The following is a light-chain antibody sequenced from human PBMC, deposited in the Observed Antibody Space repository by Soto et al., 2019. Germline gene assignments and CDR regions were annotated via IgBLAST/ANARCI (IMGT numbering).Light chain of an antibody. Sequence: QSVLTQPPSVSGTPGQRVTLSCSGSRSNIGGNAVTWYQQVPGTAPKLLIYANDQRPSGISDRFSGSKSSTSASLAISVLQSEDEADYYCAVWDDNLRGLFGGGTKLTVL. V-gene: IGLV1-44*01. CDR2: AND. CDR3: AVWDDNLRGL. CDR1: RSNIGGNA. J-gene: IGLJ2*01.